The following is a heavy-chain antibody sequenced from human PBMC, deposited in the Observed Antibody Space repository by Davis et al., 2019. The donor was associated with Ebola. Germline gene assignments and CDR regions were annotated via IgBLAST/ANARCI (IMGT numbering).Heavy chain of an antibody. CDR2: IYSGGNS. CDR1: GGSISSSNYY. V-gene: IGHV3-66*01. J-gene: IGHJ6*02. CDR3: TRGLDV. Sequence: PSETLSLTCTVSGGSISSSNYYWGWVRQAPGKGLEWVSVIYSGGNSYYADSLKGRFTISRDNSKNTLYLQMNSLRAEDTAVYYCTRGLDVWGQGTTVTVSS.